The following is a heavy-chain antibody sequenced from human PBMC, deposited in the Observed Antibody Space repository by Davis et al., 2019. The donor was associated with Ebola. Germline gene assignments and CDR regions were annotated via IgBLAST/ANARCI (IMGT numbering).Heavy chain of an antibody. CDR3: ARRGYQLVYYYGMDV. CDR1: GGSFSAYY. J-gene: IGHJ6*02. CDR2: INHSGST. V-gene: IGHV4-34*01. Sequence: GSLRLSCAVYGGSFSAYYWSWIRQPPGKGLEWIGEINHSGSTNYNPSLKSRVTISVDTSKNQFSLKLSSVTAADTAVYYCARRGYQLVYYYGMDVWGQGTTVTVSS. D-gene: IGHD2-2*01.